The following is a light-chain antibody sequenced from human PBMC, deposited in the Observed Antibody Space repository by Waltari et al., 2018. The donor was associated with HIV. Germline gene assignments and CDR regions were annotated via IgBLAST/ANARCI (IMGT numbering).Light chain of an antibody. CDR3: MQALQTPWT. CDR1: QSLLHSNGYNY. Sequence: DIVMTQSPLSLPVTPGEPASISCRSSQSLLHSNGYNYLDWYLQKPGQSPQLLIYLGSNLASGVPDMFSGSGSGTDFTLKISRVEAEDVGVYYCMQALQTPWTFGQGTKVEIK. J-gene: IGKJ1*01. V-gene: IGKV2-28*01. CDR2: LGS.